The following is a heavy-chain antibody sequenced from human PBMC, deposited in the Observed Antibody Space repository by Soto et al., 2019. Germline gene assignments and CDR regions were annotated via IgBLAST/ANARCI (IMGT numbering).Heavy chain of an antibody. CDR1: GFTFSNFA. CDR3: ARGRYDFWSGSLGFDY. CDR2: ISGGRGDT. D-gene: IGHD3-3*01. V-gene: IGHV3-23*01. Sequence: PGGSLRLSCAASGFTFSNFAMIWVRQPPGRGLEWVSAISGGRGDTDYADSAKGRFTISRDNSKNTLYLQLDSLRVDDTALYYCARGRYDFWSGSLGFDYWGQG. J-gene: IGHJ4*02.